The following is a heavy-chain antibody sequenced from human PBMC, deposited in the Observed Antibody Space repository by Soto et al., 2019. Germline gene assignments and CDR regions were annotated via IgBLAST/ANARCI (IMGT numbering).Heavy chain of an antibody. CDR3: ASRGL. D-gene: IGHD3-10*01. V-gene: IGHV4-4*08. J-gene: IGHJ4*02. CDR2: TYNSGST. CDR1: GGSISNVY. Sequence: QVQLQESGPGLVKPSETLSLTCTISGGSISNVYWSWIRQFPGKGLEWIGYTYNSGSTIYNASLTSRVAISVKTSKNQVYLKLTSVTAADTAVYYCASRGLWGQGTLVTVSS.